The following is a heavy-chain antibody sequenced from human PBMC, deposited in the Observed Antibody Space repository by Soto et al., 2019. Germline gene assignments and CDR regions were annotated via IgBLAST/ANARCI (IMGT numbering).Heavy chain of an antibody. V-gene: IGHV3-23*01. CDR1: GFTFSSYT. CDR2: ISSSGGST. CDR3: AKGWGDY. D-gene: IGHD7-27*01. Sequence: EVQLLESEGGFVQPGGSLRLSCAASGFTFSSYTMSWVRQGPGKGLEWVSGISSSGGSTVYADSVKGRFTISRDNFKNTLYLQMNSLRAEDTAVYYCAKGWGDYWGQGTPVTVSS. J-gene: IGHJ4*02.